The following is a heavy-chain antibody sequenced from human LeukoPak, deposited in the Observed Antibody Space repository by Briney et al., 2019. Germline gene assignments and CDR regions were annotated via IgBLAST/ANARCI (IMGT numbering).Heavy chain of an antibody. CDR2: ISAYNGNT. CDR1: GYTFTSYG. J-gene: IGHJ4*02. CDR3: ARDPGVVVAATLDY. D-gene: IGHD2-15*01. Sequence: ASVKVSCKASGYTFTSYGISWVRQAPGQGLEWMGWISAYNGNTNYAQKLQGRVTMTTDTSTSTAYMELRSLRSDDTAVYYCARDPGVVVAATLDYWGQGTLVTVSS. V-gene: IGHV1-18*01.